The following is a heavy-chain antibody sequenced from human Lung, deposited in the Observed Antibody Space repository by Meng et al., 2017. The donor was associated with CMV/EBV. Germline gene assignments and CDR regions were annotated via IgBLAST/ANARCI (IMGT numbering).Heavy chain of an antibody. CDR3: ARGYIVVVPAAMLRSGLYGMDV. Sequence: SETLSLXCAVYGGSFSGYYWGWIRQPPGKGLEWIGEINHSGSTNYNPSLKSRVTISVDPSKNQFSLKLSSVTAADTAVYYCARGYIVVVPAAMLRSGLYGMDVWGQGTXVTVSS. V-gene: IGHV4-34*01. CDR2: INHSGST. D-gene: IGHD2-2*01. J-gene: IGHJ6*02. CDR1: GGSFSGYY.